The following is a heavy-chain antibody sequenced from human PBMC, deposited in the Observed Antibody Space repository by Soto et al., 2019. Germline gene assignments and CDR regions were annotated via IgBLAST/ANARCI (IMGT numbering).Heavy chain of an antibody. CDR1: GFTFGDYA. CDR2: IRSKAYGGTT. CDR3: TRDRQPEDYSNYWVAFDI. Sequence: GGSLRLSCTASGFTFGDYAMSWFRQAPGKGLEWVGFIRSKAYGGTTEYAASVKGRFTISRDDSKSIAYLQMNSLKTEDTAVYYCTRDRQPEDYSNYWVAFDIWGQGTMVTVSS. J-gene: IGHJ3*02. V-gene: IGHV3-49*03. D-gene: IGHD4-4*01.